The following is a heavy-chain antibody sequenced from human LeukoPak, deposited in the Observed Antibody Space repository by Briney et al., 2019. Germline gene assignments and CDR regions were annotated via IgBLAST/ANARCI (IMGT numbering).Heavy chain of an antibody. D-gene: IGHD1-26*01. CDR2: IWYDGSNP. CDR3: ARPYTGSYYYDY. CDR1: GFTFSSYG. V-gene: IGHV3-30*02. Sequence: GGSLRLSCAASGFTFSSYGMPWVRQAPGKGLEWLALIWYDGSNPYYADSVKGRFTISRDNSKNTLYLQMNCLRPEDTAVYYCARPYTGSYYYDYWGQGTLVTVSS. J-gene: IGHJ4*02.